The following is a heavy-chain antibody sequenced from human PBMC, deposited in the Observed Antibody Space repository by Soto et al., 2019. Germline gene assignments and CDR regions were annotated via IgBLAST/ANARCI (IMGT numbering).Heavy chain of an antibody. Sequence: GGSLRLSCAASGFTFSSYVMHWVRQYPGKGLEWVAVISYDGSNKYYADSVKGRFTISRDNSKNTLYLQMNSLRAEDTAVYYCAKGTLAMAYYYGMDVWGQATTVTVS. D-gene: IGHD5-18*01. V-gene: IGHV3-30*18. J-gene: IGHJ6*02. CDR2: ISYDGSNK. CDR1: GFTFSSYV. CDR3: AKGTLAMAYYYGMDV.